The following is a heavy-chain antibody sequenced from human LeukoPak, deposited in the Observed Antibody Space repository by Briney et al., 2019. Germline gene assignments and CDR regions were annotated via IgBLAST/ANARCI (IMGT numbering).Heavy chain of an antibody. Sequence: SVKASCKASGGTFSSYTISWVRQAPGQGLEWMGRIIPILGIANYAQKFQGRVTITADKSTSTAYMELSSLRSEDTAVYYCARDKDYYDSSGYYYNPFDYWGQGTLVTVSS. J-gene: IGHJ4*02. V-gene: IGHV1-69*04. D-gene: IGHD3-22*01. CDR3: ARDKDYYDSSGYYYNPFDY. CDR1: GGTFSSYT. CDR2: IIPILGIA.